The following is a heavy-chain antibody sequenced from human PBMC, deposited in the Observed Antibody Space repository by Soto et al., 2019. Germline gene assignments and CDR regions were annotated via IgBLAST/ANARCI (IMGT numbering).Heavy chain of an antibody. CDR2: ISSNSGSV. D-gene: IGHD2-2*01. CDR1: GFTFDDYA. Sequence: EVQLVESGGGLLQPGRSRRLSFAASGFTFDDYAMHWVRQGPGKGLGWVSGISSNSGSVGYADSVQGRFIISRDNAQNSLYLQMNSLRPEDTAWYYCAKGQRYCTSASCYFLPRVDDPWGRGTLVTVSS. V-gene: IGHV3-9*01. J-gene: IGHJ5*02. CDR3: AKGQRYCTSASCYFLPRVDDP.